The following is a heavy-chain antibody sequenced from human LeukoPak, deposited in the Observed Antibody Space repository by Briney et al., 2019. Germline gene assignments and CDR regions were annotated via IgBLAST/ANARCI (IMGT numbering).Heavy chain of an antibody. D-gene: IGHD3-22*01. V-gene: IGHV3-23*01. CDR3: AKRGVVIRVILVGFHKEAYYFDS. J-gene: IGHJ4*02. Sequence: GGSLRLSCAVSGITLSNYGMSWVRQAPGKGLEWVAGISGSGGGTNYADSVKGRFTISRDNPKNTLYLQMNSLGAEDTAVYFYAKRGVVIRVILVGFHKEAYYFDSWGQGALVTVSS. CDR1: GITLSNYG. CDR2: ISGSGGGT.